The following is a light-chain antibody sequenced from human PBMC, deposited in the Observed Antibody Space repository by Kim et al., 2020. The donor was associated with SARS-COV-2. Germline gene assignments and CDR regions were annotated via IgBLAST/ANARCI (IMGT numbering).Light chain of an antibody. J-gene: IGKJ2*03. Sequence: PGERATPSCRASQSVSSYLAWYQQKPGQAPRLLIYDASNRATGIPARFSGSGSGTDFTLTISSLEPEDFAVYYCQQRSNWPPGYSFGQGTKLEI. V-gene: IGKV3-11*01. CDR1: QSVSSY. CDR2: DAS. CDR3: QQRSNWPPGYS.